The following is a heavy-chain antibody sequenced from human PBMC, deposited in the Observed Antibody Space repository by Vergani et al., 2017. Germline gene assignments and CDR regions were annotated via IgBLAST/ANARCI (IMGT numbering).Heavy chain of an antibody. CDR3: ARGKGYYYYYMDV. CDR1: GFTFSSYE. CDR2: ISSSGSTI. V-gene: IGHV3-48*03. Sequence: EVQLVESGGGLVQPGGSLRLSCAASGFTFSSYEMNWVRQAPGKGLERVSYISSSGSTIYYADSVKGRFTISRDNAKNSLYLQMNSLRAEDTAVYYCARGKGYYYYYMDVWGKGTTVTVSS. J-gene: IGHJ6*03.